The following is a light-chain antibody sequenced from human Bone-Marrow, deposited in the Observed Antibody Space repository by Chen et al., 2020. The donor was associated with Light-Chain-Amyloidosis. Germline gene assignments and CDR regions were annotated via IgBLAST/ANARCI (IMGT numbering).Light chain of an antibody. Sequence: SYVLTQPSSVSVAPGQTATIACGGNNIGSTSVHWYQQTPGQAPLLVVYDDSDRPSGIPERLSGSSSGNTATLHISRVEAGDEADYYCQVWDRSSDRPVFGGGTKLTVL. J-gene: IGLJ3*02. V-gene: IGLV3-21*02. CDR3: QVWDRSSDRPV. CDR1: NIGSTS. CDR2: DDS.